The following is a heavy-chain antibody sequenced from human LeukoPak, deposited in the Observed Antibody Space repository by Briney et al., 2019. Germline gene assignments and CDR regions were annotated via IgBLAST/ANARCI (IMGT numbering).Heavy chain of an antibody. V-gene: IGHV3-30*02. CDR3: AKEEYSSAWYSDY. Sequence: HPGGSLRLSCAASGFTFSNYGTHWVRQPPGKGLEWVAFIRYDENNKYYADSVKGRFTISRDNSKNTLYLQINSLRAEDTAVYYCAKEEYSSAWYSDYWGQGTPVTVSS. CDR2: IRYDENNK. CDR1: GFTFSNYG. D-gene: IGHD6-19*01. J-gene: IGHJ4*02.